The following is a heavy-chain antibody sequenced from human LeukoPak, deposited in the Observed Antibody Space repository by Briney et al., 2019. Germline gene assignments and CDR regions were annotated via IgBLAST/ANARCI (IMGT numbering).Heavy chain of an antibody. D-gene: IGHD3-22*01. CDR3: ARGRGDSSGYYYFDY. V-gene: IGHV4-34*01. CDR1: GGSFSGYY. CDR2: INHSGST. Sequence: PSETLSLTCAVYGGSFSGYYWSWIRQPPGKGLEWIGEINHSGSTNYNPSLKSRVTISVDTSKNQFSLKLSSVTAADTAVYYCARGRGDSSGYYYFDYWGQGTLVTVSS. J-gene: IGHJ4*02.